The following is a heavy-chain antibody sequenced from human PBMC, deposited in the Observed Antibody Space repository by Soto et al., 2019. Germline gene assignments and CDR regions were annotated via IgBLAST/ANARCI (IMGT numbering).Heavy chain of an antibody. Sequence: QVQLQQWGAGLLKPSETLSLTCAVYGGSFSGYYWSWIRQPPGKGLEWMGEINHSGSTNYNPSLKSRVTISVDTYKNQFSLKLSSVTAADTAVYYCARVGYCSSTSCPGWFDPWGQGTLVTVSS. CDR3: ARVGYCSSTSCPGWFDP. CDR2: INHSGST. V-gene: IGHV4-34*01. D-gene: IGHD2-2*01. CDR1: GGSFSGYY. J-gene: IGHJ5*02.